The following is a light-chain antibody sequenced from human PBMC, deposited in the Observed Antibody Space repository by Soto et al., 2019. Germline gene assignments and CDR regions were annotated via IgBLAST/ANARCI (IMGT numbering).Light chain of an antibody. V-gene: IGKV3-20*01. J-gene: IGKJ5*01. CDR1: QSLYSNS. Sequence: EIEFTQSPGTQSMSPGERATLPCRASQSLYSNSLAWYQLKPGQAPRLLIYGASSRATGIPDRFSGSGSGTDFTLTISRLEPEDFAVYYCQQYSTSPPLTLGQGTRLEIK. CDR3: QQYSTSPPLT. CDR2: GAS.